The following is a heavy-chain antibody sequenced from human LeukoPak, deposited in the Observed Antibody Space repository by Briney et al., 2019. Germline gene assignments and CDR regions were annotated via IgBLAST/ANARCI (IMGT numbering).Heavy chain of an antibody. Sequence: GGALRLSCAASGFTFNSYGMHRGRQAPGKGPEGGAVIWYDGSNKYYADSVKGRFTISRDNSKNTLYLQMNSLRAEDTAVYYCAKDLGPGDRPFDYWGQGTLVTVSS. J-gene: IGHJ4*02. V-gene: IGHV3-33*06. CDR1: GFTFNSYG. CDR2: IWYDGSNK. D-gene: IGHD4-17*01. CDR3: AKDLGPGDRPFDY.